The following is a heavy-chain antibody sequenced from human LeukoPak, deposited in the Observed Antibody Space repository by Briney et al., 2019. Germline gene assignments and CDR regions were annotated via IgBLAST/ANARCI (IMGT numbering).Heavy chain of an antibody. V-gene: IGHV3-23*01. Sequence: PGGSLRLSCLTSGFTLSTNAMSWVRQAPGKGLEWISGISGSGASTYYADSVKGRFTISRDNAKNSLYLQMNSLRAEDTAVYYCAFITVAGSGGDYWGQGTLVTVSS. J-gene: IGHJ4*02. CDR3: AFITVAGSGGDY. D-gene: IGHD6-19*01. CDR2: ISGSGAST. CDR1: GFTLSTNA.